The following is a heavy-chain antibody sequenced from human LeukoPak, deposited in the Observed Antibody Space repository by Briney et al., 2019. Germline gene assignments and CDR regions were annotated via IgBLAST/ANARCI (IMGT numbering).Heavy chain of an antibody. CDR3: ARLLVYNSGGEAFDH. J-gene: IGHJ4*02. V-gene: IGHV3-48*03. CDR2: ISSSGSII. Sequence: GGSLRLSCAASGFTFSSYEMNWVRQAPGKGLEWVSYISSSGSIIHYADSVKGRFTISRDNAKNSLYLQMNSLRAEDTAVYYCARLLVYNSGGEAFDHWGQGTLVTVSS. D-gene: IGHD1-20*01. CDR1: GFTFSSYE.